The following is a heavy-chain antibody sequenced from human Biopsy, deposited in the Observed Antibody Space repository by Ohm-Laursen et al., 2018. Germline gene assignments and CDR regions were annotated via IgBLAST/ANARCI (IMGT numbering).Heavy chain of an antibody. CDR1: GYSVTNDYY. Sequence: SETLSLTCAVSGYSVTNDYYWGWIRKPTGKGLEWIGYVYYTGSTDYNPSLQSRVTISVDTSKNHLSLRLRSVTPADTAIYYCARDRGYYSDRTVPGYYDLWGRGNLVTVFS. CDR3: ARDRGYYSDRTVPGYYDL. CDR2: VYYTGST. V-gene: IGHV4-61*03. D-gene: IGHD3-22*01. J-gene: IGHJ2*01.